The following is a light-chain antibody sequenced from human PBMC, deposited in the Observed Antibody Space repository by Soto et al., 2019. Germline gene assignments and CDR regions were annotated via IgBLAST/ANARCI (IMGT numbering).Light chain of an antibody. CDR3: CSSAGTYTSV. V-gene: IGLV2-11*01. J-gene: IGLJ3*02. CDR1: SSDVGGYNY. CDR2: DVS. Sequence: QSALTQPRSVSGSPGQSVTISCTGTSSDVGGYNYVSWYQQHPGKAPKLIIYDVSKRPSGVPDRFSGSKSGNTAALTIAGLHAEDEADYYCCSSAGTYTSVFCGGTKLTVL.